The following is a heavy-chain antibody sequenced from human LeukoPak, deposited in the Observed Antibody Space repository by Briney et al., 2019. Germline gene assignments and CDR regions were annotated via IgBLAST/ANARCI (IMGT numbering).Heavy chain of an antibody. J-gene: IGHJ6*03. CDR3: ARELGSLLVPAAIAYYYYMDV. D-gene: IGHD2-2*01. CDR2: IYTSGST. Sequence: PSQTLSLTCTVSGGSISSGGYYWSWIRQPAGKGLEWIGRIYTSGSTNYNPSLKSRVTMSVDTSKNQFSLKLSSVTAADTTVYYCARELGSLLVPAAIAYYYYMDVWGKGTTVTVSS. CDR1: GGSISSGGYY. V-gene: IGHV4-61*02.